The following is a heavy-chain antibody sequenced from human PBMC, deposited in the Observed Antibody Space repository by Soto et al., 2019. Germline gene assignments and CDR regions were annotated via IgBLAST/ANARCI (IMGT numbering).Heavy chain of an antibody. V-gene: IGHV4-4*02. CDR1: GGSISSSNW. CDR3: ARVSLAYGGAFDI. CDR2: IYHSGST. J-gene: IGHJ3*02. D-gene: IGHD3-10*01. Sequence: QVQLQESGPGLVKPSGTLSLTCAVSGGSISSSNWWSWVRQPPGKGLVRNGEIYHSGSTNYNTSLKSRVIISVDKSKNQSSLKLSSVTAADTAVYYCARVSLAYGGAFDIWGQGTMVTVSS.